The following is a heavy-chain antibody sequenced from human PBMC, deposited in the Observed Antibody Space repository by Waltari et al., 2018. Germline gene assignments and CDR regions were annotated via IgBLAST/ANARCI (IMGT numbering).Heavy chain of an antibody. CDR3: ARGKLIGELDY. Sequence: QVQLQESGPGLVKPSETLSLTCTVSGGSISSYYWSWIRQPPGKGLEWIGYIYYSGSTNYNPSLKSRVTISVDTSQNQFSLKLSSVTAADTAVYYCARGKLIGELDYWGQGTLVTVSS. CDR1: GGSISSYY. CDR2: IYYSGST. V-gene: IGHV4-59*01. D-gene: IGHD7-27*01. J-gene: IGHJ4*02.